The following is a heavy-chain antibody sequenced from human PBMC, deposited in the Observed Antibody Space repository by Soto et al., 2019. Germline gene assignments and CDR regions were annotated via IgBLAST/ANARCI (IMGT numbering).Heavy chain of an antibody. V-gene: IGHV4-30-4*01. CDR2: IYYSGST. CDR1: GGSISSGDYY. CDR3: ARDRYGGNGFDP. J-gene: IGHJ5*02. D-gene: IGHD4-17*01. Sequence: SETLSLTCTVSGGSISSGDYYWSWIRQPPGKGLEWIGYIYYSGSTYYNPSLKSRVTISVDTSKNQFSLKLSSVTAADTAVYYCARDRYGGNGFDPWGQGTLVTVPQ.